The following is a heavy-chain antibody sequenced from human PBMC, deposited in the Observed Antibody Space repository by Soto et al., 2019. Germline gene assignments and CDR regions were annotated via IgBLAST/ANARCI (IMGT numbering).Heavy chain of an antibody. D-gene: IGHD6-25*01. CDR3: ARYGIRGSGSKGDD. Sequence: LSLTCSGSGRSISTATYYWSWIRPHPGKGLEWVGNIYYNGSTYYSWSLKSRVTLWVDTSKNQFSLRLASVTAADTAVYYGARYGIRGSGSKGDDWG. CDR2: IYYNGST. CDR1: GRSISTATYY. V-gene: IGHV4-31*03. J-gene: IGHJ6*03.